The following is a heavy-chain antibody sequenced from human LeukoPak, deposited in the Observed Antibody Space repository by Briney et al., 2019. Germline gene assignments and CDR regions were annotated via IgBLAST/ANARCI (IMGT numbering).Heavy chain of an antibody. V-gene: IGHV3-23*01. J-gene: IGHJ4*02. CDR1: GFTFSSYG. CDR3: AKDEWDCNGGSSFSAY. Sequence: TGGSLRLSCAASGFTFSSYGMSWVRQAPGKGLEWVSGISCSGGSTYYADSVKGRFTISRDNSKNTLYLQMNSLRAADTAVYYCAKDEWDCNGGSSFSAYWGQGTLVTVSS. CDR2: ISCSGGST. D-gene: IGHD2-15*01.